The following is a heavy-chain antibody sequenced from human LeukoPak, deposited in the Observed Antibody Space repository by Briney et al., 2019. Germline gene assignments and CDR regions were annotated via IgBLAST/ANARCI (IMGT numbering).Heavy chain of an antibody. D-gene: IGHD3-22*01. CDR1: GFTFSSHA. CDR2: ISSSGDAT. Sequence: GGSLRLSCAASGFTFSSHAMSWVRQAPGRGLEWVSGISSSGDATYYADSVRGRFTISRDNSRNTLYLQINSLRAEDTAAYYCATRNFYQSRAYYYYFDFWGQGTLVTVPS. V-gene: IGHV3-23*01. J-gene: IGHJ4*02. CDR3: ATRNFYQSRAYYYYFDF.